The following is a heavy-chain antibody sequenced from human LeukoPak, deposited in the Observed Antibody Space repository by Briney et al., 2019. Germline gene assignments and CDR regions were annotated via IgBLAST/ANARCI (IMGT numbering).Heavy chain of an antibody. CDR1: GGALSGYC. CDR3: GRGYSSSWYWFDP. V-gene: IGHV4-59*01. J-gene: IGHJ5*02. D-gene: IGHD6-13*01. Sequence: SEPLSLTCTVSGGALSGYCWSWIRQSPGKGLEWLGYIYYRGSTNYNPSLKRRVTISIDTSKNQFSLKLTSVTAADTAIYYCGRGYSSSWYWFDPWGQGTLVTVSS. CDR2: IYYRGST.